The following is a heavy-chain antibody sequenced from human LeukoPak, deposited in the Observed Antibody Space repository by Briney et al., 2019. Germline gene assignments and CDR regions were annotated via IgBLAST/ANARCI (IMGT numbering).Heavy chain of an antibody. J-gene: IGHJ5*02. D-gene: IGHD6-13*01. Sequence: PGGSLRLSCAASGFTFSSYWMSWVRQAPGKGLEWVANIKQDGSEKYYVDSVKGRFTISRDNAKNSLYLQMNSLGAEDTAVYYCARDDSSSWYDFWFDPWGQGTLVTVSS. CDR1: GFTFSSYW. V-gene: IGHV3-7*01. CDR3: ARDDSSSWYDFWFDP. CDR2: IKQDGSEK.